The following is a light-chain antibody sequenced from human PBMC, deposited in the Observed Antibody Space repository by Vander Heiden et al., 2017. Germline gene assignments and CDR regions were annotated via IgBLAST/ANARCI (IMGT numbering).Light chain of an antibody. CDR3: QQDDSTPLT. CDR1: QSVLYSSNNKNY. V-gene: IGKV4-1*01. Sequence: DILMPPSPSSLALSLGERATINCKSSQSVLYSSNNKNYLAWYQQKPGQPPKLLIYWASTRESGVPDRFSGSGSGTDFTLTISSLQAEDVAVYYCQQDDSTPLTFGGGTKVEIK. CDR2: WAS. J-gene: IGKJ4*01.